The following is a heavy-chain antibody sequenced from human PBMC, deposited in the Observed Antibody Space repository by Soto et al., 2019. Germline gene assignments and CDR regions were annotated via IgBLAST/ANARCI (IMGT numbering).Heavy chain of an antibody. CDR1: GDSVSSNIAA. Sequence: SQTLPLTCAISGDSVSSNIAAWNWIRQSPSRGLEWLGRTYYRSKWYNDYAGSVKSRISINADTSKNQVSLQLNSVTPEDTAIYFCARGRGSGWNYHGMDVWGQGTTVTVS. V-gene: IGHV6-1*01. D-gene: IGHD6-19*01. CDR3: ARGRGSGWNYHGMDV. J-gene: IGHJ6*02. CDR2: TYYRSKWYN.